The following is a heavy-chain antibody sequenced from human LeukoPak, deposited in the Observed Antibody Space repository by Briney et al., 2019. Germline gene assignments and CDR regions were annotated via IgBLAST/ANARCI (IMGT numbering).Heavy chain of an antibody. CDR1: GYTFSDYY. CDR3: ARDLSTSSNWELDY. J-gene: IGHJ4*02. CDR2: INPNSGGT. D-gene: IGHD1-1*01. V-gene: IGHV1-2*02. Sequence: ASVKVSCKASGYTFSDYYTHWVRQAPGQGLEWMEWINPNSGGTRYAQQFQGRVTMTRDTSIGTVYMELSTLRSDDTAVYYCARDLSTSSNWELDYWGQGTLVTVSS.